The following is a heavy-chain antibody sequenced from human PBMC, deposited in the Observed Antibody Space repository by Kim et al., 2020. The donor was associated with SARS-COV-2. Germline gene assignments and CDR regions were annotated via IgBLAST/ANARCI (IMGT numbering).Heavy chain of an antibody. V-gene: IGHV7-4-1*02. J-gene: IGHJ6*02. CDR1: GYTFTSYA. CDR3: ARGSLELELTDYYYYGMDV. CDR2: INTNTGNP. Sequence: ASVKVSCKASGYTFTSYAMNWVRQAPGQGLEWMGWINTNTGNPTYAQGFTGRFVFSLDTSVSTAYLQISSLKAEDTAVYYCARGSLELELTDYYYYGMDVWGQGTTVTVSS. D-gene: IGHD1-7*01.